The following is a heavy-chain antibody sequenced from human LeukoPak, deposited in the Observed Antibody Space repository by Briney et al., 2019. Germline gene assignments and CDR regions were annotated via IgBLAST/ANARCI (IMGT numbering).Heavy chain of an antibody. Sequence: SDTQSLICTVSSGSINSGGYYWRWIPQHPGKGLEWIGYIYYSGSTYYNPSLKSRVIISVYTSKNQFSLKLSSVTDADWAVYYCARDTVGGDEYYYNYCMDVWGEGSSVTVS. CDR2: IYYSGST. CDR1: SGSINSGGYY. CDR3: ARDTVGGDEYYYNYCMDV. J-gene: IGHJ6*02. D-gene: IGHD4-23*01. V-gene: IGHV4-31*03.